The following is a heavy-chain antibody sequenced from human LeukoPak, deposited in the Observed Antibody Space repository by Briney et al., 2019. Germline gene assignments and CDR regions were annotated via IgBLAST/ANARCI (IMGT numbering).Heavy chain of an antibody. Sequence: PGGSLRLSCAASGFTFSNSWMNWVRQAPGKGLEWVATIKPDGSEKYYVGSVKGRFTISRGNAKNSLYLQMNSLRAEDTAVYYCARGGGTVTTWSMDVWGKGTTVTVSS. D-gene: IGHD4-11*01. V-gene: IGHV3-7*01. CDR1: GFTFSNSW. J-gene: IGHJ6*03. CDR2: IKPDGSEK. CDR3: ARGGGTVTTWSMDV.